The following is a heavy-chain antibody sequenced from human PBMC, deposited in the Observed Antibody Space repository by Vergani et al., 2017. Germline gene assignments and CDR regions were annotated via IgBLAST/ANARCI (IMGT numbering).Heavy chain of an antibody. Sequence: QVQLVESGGGLVKPGGSLRLSCAASGFTFSDYYMSWIRQAPGKGLEWVSYISSSSSYTNYADSVKVRFTISRDNAKNSLYLQMNSLRAEDTAVYYCARDGIAAAGTIIYYFDYWGQGTLVTVSS. CDR1: GFTFSDYY. D-gene: IGHD6-13*01. J-gene: IGHJ4*02. CDR3: ARDGIAAAGTIIYYFDY. CDR2: ISSSSSYT. V-gene: IGHV3-11*06.